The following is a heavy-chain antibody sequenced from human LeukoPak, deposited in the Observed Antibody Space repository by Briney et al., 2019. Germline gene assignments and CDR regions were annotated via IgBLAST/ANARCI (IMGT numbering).Heavy chain of an antibody. Sequence: GASVKVSCKASGGTFSICAISWVRQAPGQGLEWMGGIIPIFGTANYAQKFQGRVTITTDESTSTAYMELSSLRSEDTAVYYCARDRYYDSSGYSWFDPWGQGTLVTVSS. D-gene: IGHD3-22*01. V-gene: IGHV1-69*05. J-gene: IGHJ5*02. CDR2: IIPIFGTA. CDR3: ARDRYYDSSGYSWFDP. CDR1: GGTFSICA.